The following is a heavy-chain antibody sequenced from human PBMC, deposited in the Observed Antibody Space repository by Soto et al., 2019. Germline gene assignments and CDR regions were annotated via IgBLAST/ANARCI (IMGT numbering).Heavy chain of an antibody. CDR3: ARVAGYYDFWSGSSPLLYYYYGMDV. J-gene: IGHJ6*01. D-gene: IGHD3-3*01. CDR1: GYTFTSYG. V-gene: IGHV1-18*04. Sequence: ASVKVSCKASGYTFTSYGISWVRQAPGQGLEWMGWISAYNGNTNYAQKLQGRVTMTTDTSTSTAYMELRSLRSDDTAVYYCARVAGYYDFWSGSSPLLYYYYGMDVWGHGTTVTVSA. CDR2: ISAYNGNT.